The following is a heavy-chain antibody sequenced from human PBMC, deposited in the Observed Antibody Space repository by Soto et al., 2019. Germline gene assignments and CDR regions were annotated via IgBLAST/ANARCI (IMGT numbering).Heavy chain of an antibody. D-gene: IGHD3-3*01. V-gene: IGHV5-51*01. Sequence: PGGSLQISCKGSGYNFAGYWIACVRQMPGKGLELIGIIYPSDSDTRYRPSFQGQVTISADKSISSAYLQWSSLRASDTAMYYCARGGVSTRTFDYWGQGTQVTVSS. J-gene: IGHJ4*02. CDR2: IYPSDSDT. CDR1: GYNFAGYW. CDR3: ARGGVSTRTFDY.